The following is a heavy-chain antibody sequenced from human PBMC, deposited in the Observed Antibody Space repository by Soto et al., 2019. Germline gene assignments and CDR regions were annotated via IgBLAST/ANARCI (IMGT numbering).Heavy chain of an antibody. CDR1: GFTFSSYG. J-gene: IGHJ4*02. CDR3: ARYLQGLWSPFDY. CDR2: ISYDGSNK. Sequence: GGSLRLSCAASGFTFSSYGMHWVRQAPGKGLEWVAVISYDGSNKYYADSVKGRFTISRDNSKNTLYLQMNSLRAEDTAVYYCARYLQGLWSPFDYWGQGTLVTVSS. V-gene: IGHV3-30*03. D-gene: IGHD5-18*01.